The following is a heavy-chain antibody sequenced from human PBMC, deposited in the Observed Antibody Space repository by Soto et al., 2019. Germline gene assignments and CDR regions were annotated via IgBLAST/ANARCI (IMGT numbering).Heavy chain of an antibody. Sequence: QVQLQQWGAGLVKPSETLSLSCAVYGQSFSGHSWAWIRQPPGKGLEWIGEINESGSTYYNPSPKSRVTISTDTSKNQFSPKLSSVSAADTAAYFCARGSGIVALPGELEDVNYDYWGQGTLVNVSS. V-gene: IGHV4-34*01. J-gene: IGHJ4*02. CDR2: INESGST. D-gene: IGHD1-1*01. CDR1: GQSFSGHS. CDR3: ARGSGIVALPGELEDVNYDY.